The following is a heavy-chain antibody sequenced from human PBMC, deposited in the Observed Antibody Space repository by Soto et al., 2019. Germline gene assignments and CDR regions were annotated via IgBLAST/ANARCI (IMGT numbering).Heavy chain of an antibody. D-gene: IGHD6-6*01. CDR2: MNPNSGNT. CDR3: ARRYSSSSRELGMDV. J-gene: IGHJ6*02. CDR1: GYTFTSYD. Sequence: VPVKVSCKAPGYTFTSYDINWVRQATGQGLEWMGWMNPNSGNTGYAQKFQGRVTMIRNTSISTAYMELSSLRSEDTAVYYCARRYSSSSRELGMDVWGQGTTVTVSS. V-gene: IGHV1-8*01.